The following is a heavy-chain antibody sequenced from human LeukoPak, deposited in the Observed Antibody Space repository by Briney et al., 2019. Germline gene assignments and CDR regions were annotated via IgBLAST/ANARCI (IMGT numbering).Heavy chain of an antibody. CDR1: GYTFTSYY. CDR2: INPSGGST. V-gene: IGHV1-46*01. J-gene: IGHJ4*02. D-gene: IGHD1-1*01. Sequence: ASVKVSCKASGYTFTSYYMHWVTQAPGQGLEWMGIINPSGGSTSYAQKFQGRVTMTRDTSTSTVYMELSSLRSEDTAVYYCARDTPNDSNHYYPNPIDYWGQGTLVTVSS. CDR3: ARDTPNDSNHYYPNPIDY.